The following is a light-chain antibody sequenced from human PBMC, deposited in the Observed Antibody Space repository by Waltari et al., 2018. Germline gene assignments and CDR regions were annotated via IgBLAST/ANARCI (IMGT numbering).Light chain of an antibody. J-gene: IGKJ4*01. Sequence: EIVLTQSPGTLSLSPGERATLSCRASQRVSSNYLAWYQQKPGLAPRLLSSGASSRAAGIPDRFSGSGSGTDFTLTISRLEPDDCAVYYCQQYGSSPLTFGGGAKVEIK. CDR3: QQYGSSPLT. CDR1: QRVSSNY. V-gene: IGKV3-20*01. CDR2: GAS.